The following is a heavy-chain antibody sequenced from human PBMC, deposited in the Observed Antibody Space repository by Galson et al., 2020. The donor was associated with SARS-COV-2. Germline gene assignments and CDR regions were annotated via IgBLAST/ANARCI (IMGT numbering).Heavy chain of an antibody. J-gene: IGHJ4*02. CDR3: AKDLAVAGTRGFDY. D-gene: IGHD6-19*01. CDR1: GFTFSSYA. V-gene: IGHV3-23*01. CDR2: ISGSGGNT. Sequence: GGSLRLSCAASGFTFSSYAVNWVRQAPGKGLEWVSAISGSGGNTYFADSVRGRFTISRDNSKSTLYLQMNSLRPEDTAVYYCAKDLAVAGTRGFDYWGQGTLVTVSS.